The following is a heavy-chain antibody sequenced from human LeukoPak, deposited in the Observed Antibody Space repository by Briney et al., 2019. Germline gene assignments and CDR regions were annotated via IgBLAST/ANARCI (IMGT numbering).Heavy chain of an antibody. Sequence: TSETLSLTCAVYGGSLSNYYWSWIRQPPGKALECFGEINHSGSTNYNPSLKSRVTISVDKSKNQFSLNLSSVTAADTAVYYCARTMMTFGGVIVRGAFDIWGQGTLVTVSS. D-gene: IGHD3-16*02. V-gene: IGHV4-34*01. J-gene: IGHJ3*02. CDR3: ARTMMTFGGVIVRGAFDI. CDR2: INHSGST. CDR1: GGSLSNYY.